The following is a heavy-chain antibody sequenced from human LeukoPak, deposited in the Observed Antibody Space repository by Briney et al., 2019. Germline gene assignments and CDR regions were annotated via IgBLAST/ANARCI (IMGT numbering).Heavy chain of an antibody. CDR3: ARGRYRQLWSFGFSVFDY. D-gene: IGHD5-18*01. V-gene: IGHV4-34*01. J-gene: IGHJ4*02. CDR2: INHSGST. CDR1: GGSFSGYY. Sequence: SETLSLTCAVYGGSFSGYYWSWIRQPPGKGLEWIGEINHSGSTNYNPSLKSRVTISVDTSNNQFSLKLSCEAAADKAVYYCARGRYRQLWSFGFSVFDYWGQGTLVTVSS.